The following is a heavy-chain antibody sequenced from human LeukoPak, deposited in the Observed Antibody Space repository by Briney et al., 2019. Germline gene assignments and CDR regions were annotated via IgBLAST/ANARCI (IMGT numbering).Heavy chain of an antibody. V-gene: IGHV1-69*04. D-gene: IGHD5-24*01. CDR2: IIPIFGIA. CDR3: ARAPSRDGYNSPNWFDP. J-gene: IGHJ5*02. Sequence: ASVKVSCEASGGTFSSYAISWVRQAPGQGLEWMGRIIPIFGIANYAQKFQGRVTITADKSTSTAYMELSSLRSEDTAVYYCARAPSRDGYNSPNWFDPWGQGTLVTVSS. CDR1: GGTFSSYA.